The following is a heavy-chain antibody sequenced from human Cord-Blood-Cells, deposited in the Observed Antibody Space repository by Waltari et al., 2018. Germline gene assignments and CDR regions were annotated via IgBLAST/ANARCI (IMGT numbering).Heavy chain of an antibody. J-gene: IGHJ3*02. CDR2: IYPGDSDT. Sequence: EVQLVQSGAEVEQPGESLKGSREASGYSFTTSWIGWLRRTPANGLEWMGIIYPGDSDTRYSPSFQGQVTISADKSISTAYLQWSSLKASDTAMYYCARAHNYYDSSGYSWYAFDIWGQGTMVTVSS. V-gene: IGHV5-51*01. CDR1: GYSFTTSW. CDR3: ARAHNYYDSSGYSWYAFDI. D-gene: IGHD3-22*01.